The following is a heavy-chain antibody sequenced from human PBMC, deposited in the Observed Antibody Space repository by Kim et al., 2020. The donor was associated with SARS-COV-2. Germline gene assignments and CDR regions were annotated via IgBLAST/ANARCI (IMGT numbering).Heavy chain of an antibody. V-gene: IGHV3-30*07. CDR3: ARDGPEQWLATGGMDV. Sequence: SVKGRFTISRDNSKTTLYLQMNSLRAEDTAVYYCARDGPEQWLATGGMDVWGQGTTVTVSS. J-gene: IGHJ6*02. D-gene: IGHD6-19*01.